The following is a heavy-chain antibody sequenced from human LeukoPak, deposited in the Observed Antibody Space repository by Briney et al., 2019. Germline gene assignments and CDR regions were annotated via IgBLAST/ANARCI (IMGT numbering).Heavy chain of an antibody. J-gene: IGHJ5*02. CDR1: GYTFSNYA. Sequence: GGSLRLSCAASGYTFSNYAMTWVRQAPGKRLEWVSGIGDNGDRIYYADSVKGRFTISRDNSKNTVYLQMNSLRPEDTALYYCTKDSVAAAGTAWFDPWGQGTLVTVSS. CDR3: TKDSVAAAGTAWFDP. D-gene: IGHD6-13*01. CDR2: IGDNGDRI. V-gene: IGHV3-23*01.